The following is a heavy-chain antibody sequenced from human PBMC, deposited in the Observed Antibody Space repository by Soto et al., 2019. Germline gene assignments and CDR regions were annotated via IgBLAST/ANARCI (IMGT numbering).Heavy chain of an antibody. Sequence: GGSLRLSCAASGFTFSSYAMSWVRQAPGKGLEWVSAISGSGGSTYYADSVKGRFTISRDNSKNTLYLQMNSPRAEDTAVYYCAKGSGTVHYYYYYGMDVWGQGTTVTVSS. CDR1: GFTFSSYA. CDR2: ISGSGGST. CDR3: AKGSGTVHYYYYYGMDV. V-gene: IGHV3-23*01. D-gene: IGHD2-15*01. J-gene: IGHJ6*02.